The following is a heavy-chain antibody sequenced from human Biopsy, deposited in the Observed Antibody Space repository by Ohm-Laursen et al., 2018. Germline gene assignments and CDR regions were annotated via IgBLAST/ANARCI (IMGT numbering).Heavy chain of an antibody. D-gene: IGHD2/OR15-2a*01. J-gene: IGHJ6*02. Sequence: FLRLSCAASGFTFSNSGMHGVRQAPGKGLEWVAAISYDGSKTDYGDSVKGRLNISRDNSKNTLDLQMSSLRVEDTAVYFCAKDKGTFNFYYYGMDVWGQGTTVTV. CDR1: GFTFSNSG. CDR3: AKDKGTFNFYYYGMDV. V-gene: IGHV3-30*18. CDR2: ISYDGSKT.